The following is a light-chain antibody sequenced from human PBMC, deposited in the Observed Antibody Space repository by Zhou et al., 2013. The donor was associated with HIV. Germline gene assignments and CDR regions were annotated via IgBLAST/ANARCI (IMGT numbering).Light chain of an antibody. CDR1: QGISSY. V-gene: IGKV1-9*01. Sequence: DIQLTQSPSFLSASVGDRVTITCRASQGISSYLAWYQQKPGKAPNLLIYAASTLQSGVPSRFSGSGSGTEFTLTISSLQPEDLATYYCQQVYSYPLTFGGGPRWRS. CDR2: AAS. CDR3: QQVYSYPLT. J-gene: IGKJ4*01.